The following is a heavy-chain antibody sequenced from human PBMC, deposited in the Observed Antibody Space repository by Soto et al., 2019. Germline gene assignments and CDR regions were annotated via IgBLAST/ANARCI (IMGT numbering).Heavy chain of an antibody. V-gene: IGHV1-18*01. CDR2: ITPYNGDT. CDR3: ARLAPCSGGTCYSRPLDY. J-gene: IGHJ4*02. Sequence: QVQLLQSGAEVKEPGASVKVSCKASGYSFATYSISWVRQAPGQGLEWMGWITPYNGDTNYAQKLQGRVTMTTDTSTSTAYMEVRSLRSDDTALYYCARLAPCSGGTCYSRPLDYWGQGALVTVSS. D-gene: IGHD2-15*01. CDR1: GYSFATYS.